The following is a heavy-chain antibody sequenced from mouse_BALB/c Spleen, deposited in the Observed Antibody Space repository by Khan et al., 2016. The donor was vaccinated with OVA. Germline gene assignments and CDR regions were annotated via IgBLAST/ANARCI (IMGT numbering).Heavy chain of an antibody. CDR3: VRGSGNSRFAY. V-gene: IGHV1S137*01. D-gene: IGHD1-3*01. Sequence: QVRLQQSGAELVRPGVSVKISCKGSGYTFTDFAIHWVKQSHAKSLEWIGVISTYYGDADYNQKFKGKATMTVDKSSSTAFVELARLTPEVSANYYCVRGSGNSRFAYWGQGTLVTVSA. J-gene: IGHJ3*01. CDR2: ISTYYGDA. CDR1: GYTFTDFA.